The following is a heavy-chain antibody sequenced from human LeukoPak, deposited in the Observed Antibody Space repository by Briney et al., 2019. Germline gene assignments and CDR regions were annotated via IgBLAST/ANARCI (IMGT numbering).Heavy chain of an antibody. J-gene: IGHJ4*02. Sequence: GGSLRLSCAASGLTLSTDHMSWVRQAPGKGLEWVAISYSEEWVAISYSGGTSQYAEHVQGRFTISRDSSRNKLSLQMNSRRAEDTALYYCARVWELSFDQRGQGTLGTVS. V-gene: IGHV3-53*01. CDR3: ARVWELSFDQ. D-gene: IGHD1-26*01. CDR2: SYSEEWVAISYSGGTS. CDR1: GLTLSTDH.